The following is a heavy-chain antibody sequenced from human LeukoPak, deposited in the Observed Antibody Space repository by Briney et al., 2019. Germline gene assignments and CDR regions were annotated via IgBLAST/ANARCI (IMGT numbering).Heavy chain of an antibody. CDR2: MNPNSGNT. J-gene: IGHJ4*02. CDR3: ARARAVAATTDY. Sequence: ASVKVSCKASGYTFTSYDINWVRQATGQGLEWMGWMNPNSGNTGYVQKFQGRVTMTRNTSISTAYMELSSLRSEDTAVYYCARARAVAATTDYWGQGTLVTVSS. CDR1: GYTFTSYD. D-gene: IGHD6-19*01. V-gene: IGHV1-8*01.